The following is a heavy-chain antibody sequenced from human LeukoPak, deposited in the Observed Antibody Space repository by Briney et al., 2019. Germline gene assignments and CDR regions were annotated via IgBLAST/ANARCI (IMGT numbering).Heavy chain of an antibody. CDR2: IIPIFGTA. J-gene: IGHJ3*02. CDR1: GGTFSSYA. Sequence: ASVKVSCKASGGTFSSYAISWVRQAPGQGLEWMGGIIPIFGTANYAQKFQGRVTITAVESMSTAYMELSSLRSEDTAVYYCARDPSLGLYTGGMEAFDIWGQGTMVTVSS. V-gene: IGHV1-69*01. D-gene: IGHD3-16*01. CDR3: ARDPSLGLYTGGMEAFDI.